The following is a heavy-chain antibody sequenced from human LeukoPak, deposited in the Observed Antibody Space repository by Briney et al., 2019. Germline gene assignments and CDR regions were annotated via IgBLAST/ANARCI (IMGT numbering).Heavy chain of an antibody. CDR2: IYYSGST. Sequence: PSETLSLTCTVSGGSISSSSYYWGWIRQPPGRSLEWIGSIYYSGSTYYNPSLKSRVTISVDTSKNQFSLKLSSVIAADTAVYYCARGVLWFGELLSSFGAWFDPWGQGTLVTVSS. CDR1: GGSISSSSYY. D-gene: IGHD3-10*01. V-gene: IGHV4-39*07. J-gene: IGHJ5*02. CDR3: ARGVLWFGELLSSFGAWFDP.